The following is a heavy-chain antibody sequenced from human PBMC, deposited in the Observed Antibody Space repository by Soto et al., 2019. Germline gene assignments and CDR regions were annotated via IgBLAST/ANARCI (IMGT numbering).Heavy chain of an antibody. Sequence: GESLKISCKGSGYSFTSYWIGWVRQMPGKGLEWVGIIYPADSDTRYSPSFQGQVTISVDKSISTAYLQWSSLKASDSAMYYCARRPEYSSSVYFDYWGQGTLVTVSS. V-gene: IGHV5-51*01. CDR3: ARRPEYSSSVYFDY. D-gene: IGHD6-6*01. CDR1: GYSFTSYW. J-gene: IGHJ4*02. CDR2: IYPADSDT.